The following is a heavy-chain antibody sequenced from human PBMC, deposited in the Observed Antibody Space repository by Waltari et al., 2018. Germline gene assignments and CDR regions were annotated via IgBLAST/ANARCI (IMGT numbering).Heavy chain of an antibody. V-gene: IGHV4-39*01. CDR1: GGSIDTPKHY. CDR2: ISYAGTT. D-gene: IGHD5-12*01. Sequence: QLQLQESGPGPVTPSETLSLTCSVSGGSIDTPKHYWSWIRQPPGQGREWVGTISYAGTTYPNPSLRSRLTMSRDTSKNQLSLTLGSTTAADTAVYYCATYIGASVGTAAFDVWGQGTMVTVSS. CDR3: ATYIGASVGTAAFDV. J-gene: IGHJ3*01.